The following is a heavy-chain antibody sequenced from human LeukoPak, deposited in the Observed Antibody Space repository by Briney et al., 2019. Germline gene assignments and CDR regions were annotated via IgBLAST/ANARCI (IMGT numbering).Heavy chain of an antibody. J-gene: IGHJ4*02. Sequence: SETLSLTCTVSGCSISSYYWSWIRQPPGKGLEWIGYIYYSGSTNYNPSPKSRVTISVDTSKNQFSLKLSSVTAADTAVYYCAREKGIVGATLILDYWGEGTLVTVSS. CDR2: IYYSGST. V-gene: IGHV4-59*01. CDR3: AREKGIVGATLILDY. CDR1: GCSISSYY. D-gene: IGHD1-26*01.